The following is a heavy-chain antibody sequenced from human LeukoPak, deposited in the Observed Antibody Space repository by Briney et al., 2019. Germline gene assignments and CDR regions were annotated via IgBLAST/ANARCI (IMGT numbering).Heavy chain of an antibody. V-gene: IGHV3-30*03. J-gene: IGHJ4*02. CDR1: GFTFSSYG. CDR3: ARDRNYYGSGDPFDY. D-gene: IGHD3-10*01. Sequence: PGRSLRLSCAASGFTFSSYGMHWVRQAPGKGLEWMAVISYDGSNKYYADSVKGRFTISRDNSKNTLYLQMNSLRAEDTAVYYCARDRNYYGSGDPFDYWGQGTLVTVSS. CDR2: ISYDGSNK.